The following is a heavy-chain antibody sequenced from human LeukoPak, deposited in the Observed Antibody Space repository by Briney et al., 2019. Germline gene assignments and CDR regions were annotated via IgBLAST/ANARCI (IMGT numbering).Heavy chain of an antibody. CDR2: IDSSGGYM. J-gene: IGHJ4*02. CDR1: GFTFNTYS. V-gene: IGHV3-21*01. CDR3: ARDPLSSSSFDL. D-gene: IGHD6-13*01. Sequence: PGGSLRLSCEASGFTFNTYSMNWARQAPGKGLEWVSSIDSSGGYMFYADSVKGRFTISRDNAKNSLYLQMNSLRAEDTVVYYCARDPLSSSSFDLWGQGTLVTVSS.